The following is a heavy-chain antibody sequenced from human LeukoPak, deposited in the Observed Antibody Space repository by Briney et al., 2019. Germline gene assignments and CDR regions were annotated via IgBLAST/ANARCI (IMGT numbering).Heavy chain of an antibody. V-gene: IGHV5-51*01. Sequence: GESLKFSCKGSGYSFTSYWIGWVRQMHGKGLEWMGIIYPGDSATRYSPSFQGQVTISADKSISTSYLQWSSLKASDTAMYYCAGRRVPEGFGDYVGFDYWGQGTLVTVSS. CDR2: IYPGDSAT. CDR1: GYSFTSYW. CDR3: AGRRVPEGFGDYVGFDY. J-gene: IGHJ4*02. D-gene: IGHD4-23*01.